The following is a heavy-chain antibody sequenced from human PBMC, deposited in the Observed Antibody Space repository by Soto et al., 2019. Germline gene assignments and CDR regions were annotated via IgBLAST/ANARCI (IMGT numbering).Heavy chain of an antibody. Sequence: SLRLSCAASGFTFSSYGMHWVRQAPGKGLEWVAVIWYDGSNKYYADSVKGRFTISRDNSKNTLYLQMNSLRAEDTAVYYCARGDCGGDCPIDDWGQGTLVTVSS. CDR3: ARGDCGGDCPIDD. CDR2: IWYDGSNK. D-gene: IGHD2-21*02. J-gene: IGHJ4*02. V-gene: IGHV3-33*01. CDR1: GFTFSSYG.